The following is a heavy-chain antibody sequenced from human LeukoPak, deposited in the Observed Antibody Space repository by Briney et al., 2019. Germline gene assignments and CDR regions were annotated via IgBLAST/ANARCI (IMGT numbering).Heavy chain of an antibody. CDR3: ARRDCSGGSCYDY. J-gene: IGHJ4*02. V-gene: IGHV4-34*01. CDR1: GGSFSGYY. CDR2: INHSGST. D-gene: IGHD2-15*01. Sequence: PSETLSLTCAVYGGSFSGYYWSWIRQPPGKGLEWIREINHSGSTNYNPSLKSRVTISVDTSKNQFSLKLSSVTAADTAVYYCARRDCSGGSCYDYWGQGTLVTVSS.